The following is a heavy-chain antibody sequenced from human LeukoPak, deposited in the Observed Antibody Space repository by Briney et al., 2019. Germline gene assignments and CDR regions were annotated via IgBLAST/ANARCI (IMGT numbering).Heavy chain of an antibody. Sequence: PGGSLRLSCAASGFTFSSYGMHWVRQAPGKGLEWVAVIWYDGSKKYYADSVKGRFTISRDNSKNTLSLEMNSLRAEDTAVYYCARDNAAYFDYWGQGTLVTVSS. V-gene: IGHV3-33*01. J-gene: IGHJ4*02. CDR2: IWYDGSKK. CDR3: ARDNAAYFDY. CDR1: GFTFSSYG.